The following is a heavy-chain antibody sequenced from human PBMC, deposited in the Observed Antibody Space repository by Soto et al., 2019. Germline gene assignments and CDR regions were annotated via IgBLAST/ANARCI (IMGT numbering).Heavy chain of an antibody. J-gene: IGHJ4*02. Sequence: GGSLRLSCAASGFTFSNYAMSWFRQAPGKGLEWVSAISGSGGSTYYADSVKGRFTISRDNSKNTLYLQMNSLRAEDTAVYYCAKDPGWGDTIDDWGQGTLVTVSS. V-gene: IGHV3-23*01. CDR1: GFTFSNYA. CDR3: AKDPGWGDTIDD. CDR2: ISGSGGST. D-gene: IGHD2-21*01.